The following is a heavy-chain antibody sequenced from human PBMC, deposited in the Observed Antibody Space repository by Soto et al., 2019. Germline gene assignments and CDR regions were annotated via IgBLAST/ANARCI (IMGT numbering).Heavy chain of an antibody. D-gene: IGHD2-8*01. CDR3: ARADGPSDY. Sequence: QLVQSGAEVKKPGASVKVSCKASGYTFTNFAISWVRQARGQGLEWMGWISVYNGNTSYAQKVQGRVTMTTDTSTSTAYMELRSLGSDDTAVYYCARADGPSDYWGQGTLVTVSS. V-gene: IGHV1-18*01. CDR1: GYTFTNFA. J-gene: IGHJ4*02. CDR2: ISVYNGNT.